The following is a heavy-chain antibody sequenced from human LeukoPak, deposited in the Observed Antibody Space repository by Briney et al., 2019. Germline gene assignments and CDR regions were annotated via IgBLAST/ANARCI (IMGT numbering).Heavy chain of an antibody. CDR3: ARGPNSNWSGLDF. Sequence: PGGSLRLSCAASGFTFSDYWMHWVRQAPGKGLVWVSHINADEDRAAYADSVKGRFTISRDNARNTLYLQMNSLRAEDTAVYYCARGPNSNWSGLDFWGQGTLLTVSS. CDR1: GFTFSDYW. J-gene: IGHJ4*02. CDR2: INADEDRA. V-gene: IGHV3-74*01. D-gene: IGHD6-6*01.